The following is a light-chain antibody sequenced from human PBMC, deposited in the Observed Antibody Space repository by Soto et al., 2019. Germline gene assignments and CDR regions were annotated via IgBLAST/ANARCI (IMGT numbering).Light chain of an antibody. V-gene: IGLV2-14*01. CDR1: SSDIGDYNY. Sequence: QSALTQPASVSGSPGQSITISCTGTSSDIGDYNYVSWYQQHPGKAPKLMIYEVTNRPSGVSNRFSGSKSGNTASPTISGLQAEDEADYYCNSYTSSNTYVFGTGTKLTVL. CDR2: EVT. CDR3: NSYTSSNTYV. J-gene: IGLJ1*01.